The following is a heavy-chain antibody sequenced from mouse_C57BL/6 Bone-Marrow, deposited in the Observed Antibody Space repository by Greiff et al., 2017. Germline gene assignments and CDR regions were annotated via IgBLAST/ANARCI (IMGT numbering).Heavy chain of an antibody. CDR3: ARSGWSYAMDY. D-gene: IGHD2-3*01. J-gene: IGHJ4*01. CDR2: IDPSDSYT. Sequence: QVQLQQPGAELVKPGASVKLSCKASGYTFTSYWMQWVKQRPGQGLEWIGEIDPSDSYTNYNQKFKGKATLTVDTSSSTAYMQLSSLKAAYSAVYYCARSGWSYAMDYWGQGTSVTVSS. CDR1: GYTFTSYW. V-gene: IGHV1-50*01.